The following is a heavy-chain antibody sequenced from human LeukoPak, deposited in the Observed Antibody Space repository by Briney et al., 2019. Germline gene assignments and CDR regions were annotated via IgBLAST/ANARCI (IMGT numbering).Heavy chain of an antibody. CDR3: ARDYDGGYMDV. CDR1: GFTFSSYS. Sequence: GGSLRLSCAASGFTFSSYSMNWVRQAPGKGLEWVSSISGSSSYIYYADSVKGRFTISRDNAKNSLYLQMNSLRAEDTAVYYCARDYDGGYMDVWGKGTTVTVSS. V-gene: IGHV3-21*01. CDR2: ISGSSSYI. D-gene: IGHD3-3*01. J-gene: IGHJ6*03.